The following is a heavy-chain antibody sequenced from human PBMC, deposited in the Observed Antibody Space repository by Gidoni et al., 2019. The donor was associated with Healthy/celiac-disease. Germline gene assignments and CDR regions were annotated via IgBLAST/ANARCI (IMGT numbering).Heavy chain of an antibody. CDR1: AGSLSSRSYY. CDR3: ARDERSLPVDY. J-gene: IGHJ4*02. V-gene: IGHV4-39*07. D-gene: IGHD3-10*01. CDR2: IFYSGST. Sequence: HLPLLESVPGLVKLSETQSLTFTVPAGSLSSRSYYLGLIRQPPGKGLEGIGSIFYSGSTYDNTYLKSRDTRAVETAKSQVAEKLSSVTAGGTAVYYWARDERSLPVDYWGKGTLVTVSS.